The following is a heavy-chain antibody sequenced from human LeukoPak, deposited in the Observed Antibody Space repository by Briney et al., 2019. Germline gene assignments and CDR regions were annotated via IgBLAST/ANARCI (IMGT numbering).Heavy chain of an antibody. CDR1: GGSISSYY. CDR3: AIYAGSYPWFDP. J-gene: IGHJ5*02. V-gene: IGHV4-59*01. Sequence: SETLSLTCTFSGGSISSYYWSWIRQPPGKGLEWIGYIYYSGSANYNPSLKSRVTISVDTSKNQFSLKLSSVTAADTALYYCAIYAGSYPWFDPWGQGTLVTVSS. CDR2: IYYSGSA. D-gene: IGHD3-10*01.